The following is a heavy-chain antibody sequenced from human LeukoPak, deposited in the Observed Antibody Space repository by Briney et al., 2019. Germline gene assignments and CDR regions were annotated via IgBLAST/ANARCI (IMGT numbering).Heavy chain of an antibody. Sequence: GGSLRLSCAASGFTFSSYSMNWVRQAPGKGLEWVSSISSSSSYIYYADSVKGRFTISRDNAKNPLYLQMNSLRAEDTAVYYCARDQVPHYYDSSGYYYPDAFDIWGQGTMVTVSS. CDR3: ARDQVPHYYDSSGYYYPDAFDI. J-gene: IGHJ3*02. D-gene: IGHD3-22*01. CDR2: ISSSSSYI. V-gene: IGHV3-21*01. CDR1: GFTFSSYS.